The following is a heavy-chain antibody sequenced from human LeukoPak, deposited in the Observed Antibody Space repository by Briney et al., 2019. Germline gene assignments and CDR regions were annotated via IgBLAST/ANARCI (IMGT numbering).Heavy chain of an antibody. V-gene: IGHV1-18*01. D-gene: IGHD3-22*01. CDR3: AGVYYYDSSGHNWFDP. CDR2: ITGYNANA. Sequence: ASVKVSCKASGYTFTSYGISWLRQAPGQGLEWMGWITGYNANAKYAQNLQGRVTMTTDTSTSTAYMDLRSLRSDDTAVYYCAGVYYYDSSGHNWFDPWGQGTLVTVSS. CDR1: GYTFTSYG. J-gene: IGHJ5*02.